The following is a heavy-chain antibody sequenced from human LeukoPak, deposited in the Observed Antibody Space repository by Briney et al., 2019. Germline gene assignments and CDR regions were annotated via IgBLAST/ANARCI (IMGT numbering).Heavy chain of an antibody. J-gene: IGHJ4*02. CDR3: AREGYYGSGSPPSLYFDY. V-gene: IGHV3-30-3*01. Sequence: GGSLRLSCAASGFTFRNYVIHWVRQAPGEGLEWVAVTSSDLNVKLYADSVKGRFTISRDNSRSTLYLQMNSLRPEDTAIYYCAREGYYGSGSPPSLYFDYWGQGTLVTVSS. D-gene: IGHD3-10*01. CDR2: TSSDLNVK. CDR1: GFTFRNYV.